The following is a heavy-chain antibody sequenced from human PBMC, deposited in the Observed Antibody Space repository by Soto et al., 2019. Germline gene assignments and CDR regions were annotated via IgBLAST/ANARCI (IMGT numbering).Heavy chain of an antibody. D-gene: IGHD2-2*01. J-gene: IGHJ4*02. CDR3: AHCRGGVASF. Sequence: QITLNESGPPLVKPTQTLTLTCTFSGFSLSTRDVGVGWIRQPPGEALEWLGVVYWDGSKTYSPSLESRLTIPKDTSKNQVVLRMTKMDPVDTATYYCAHCRGGVASFWGQGTLVTVSS. V-gene: IGHV2-5*02. CDR2: VYWDGSK. CDR1: GFSLSTRDVG.